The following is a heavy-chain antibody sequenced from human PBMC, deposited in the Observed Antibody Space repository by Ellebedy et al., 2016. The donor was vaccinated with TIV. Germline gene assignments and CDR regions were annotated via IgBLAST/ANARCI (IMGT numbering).Heavy chain of an antibody. D-gene: IGHD1-26*01. V-gene: IGHV3-23*01. CDR2: INNGGRTT. Sequence: GESLKISCAASGFTFSGYWMSWVRQAPGKGLEWVSGINNGGRTTSYADSVKGRFTISRDNSRSTLYLQMNSLRAEDSAVYYCAKDMVFGDGKWEIDVWGQGTTVTVSS. CDR3: AKDMVFGDGKWEIDV. J-gene: IGHJ6*02. CDR1: GFTFSGYW.